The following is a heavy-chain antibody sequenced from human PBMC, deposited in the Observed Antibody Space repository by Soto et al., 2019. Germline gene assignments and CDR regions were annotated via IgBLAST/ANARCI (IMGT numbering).Heavy chain of an antibody. V-gene: IGHV1-3*01. CDR3: ARGSPGDYYYMDF. J-gene: IGHJ6*03. CDR1: GNAFTSYV. CDR2: INAGNGDT. Sequence: QVQLVQSGAEVKEPGASVKVSCKASGNAFTSYVIHWVRQTPGQKLEWMGWINAGNGDTKYSQNFQGRVTITSDTGFMELTSLRSEDTAVYYCARGSPGDYYYMDFWGKGTTVTVSS.